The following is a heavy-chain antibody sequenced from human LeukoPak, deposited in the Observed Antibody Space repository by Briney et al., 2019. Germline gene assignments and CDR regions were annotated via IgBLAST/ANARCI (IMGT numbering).Heavy chain of an antibody. Sequence: KPSETLSLTCTVSGGSISSYYWSWIRQPAGKGLEWIGRIYTSGSTNYNPSLKSRVTMSVDTSKNQFSLKLSSVTAADTAVYYCARSPNYDISTGWSYYMDVWGKGTTVTVFS. CDR1: GGSISSYY. D-gene: IGHD3-9*01. J-gene: IGHJ6*03. CDR2: IYTSGST. CDR3: ARSPNYDISTGWSYYMDV. V-gene: IGHV4-4*07.